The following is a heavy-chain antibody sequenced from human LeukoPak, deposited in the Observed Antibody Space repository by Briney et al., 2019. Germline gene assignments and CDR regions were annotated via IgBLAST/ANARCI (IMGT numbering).Heavy chain of an antibody. V-gene: IGHV7-4-1*02. Sequence: ASVKVSCKASGYTFTSYGISWVRQAPGQGLEWMGWINTDTGNPTCAQGFTGRFVFSLDTSVSTAYLQISSLRAEDTAVYYCARGTYGGNSGDTFDIWGQGTMVTVSS. CDR1: GYTFTSYG. CDR2: INTDTGNP. D-gene: IGHD4-23*01. CDR3: ARGTYGGNSGDTFDI. J-gene: IGHJ3*02.